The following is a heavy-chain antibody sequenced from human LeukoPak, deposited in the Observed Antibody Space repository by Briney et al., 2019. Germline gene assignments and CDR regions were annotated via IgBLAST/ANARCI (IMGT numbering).Heavy chain of an antibody. CDR2: IRSKAYGGTT. CDR1: GFTFGDYA. D-gene: IGHD1-26*01. Sequence: GGSLRLSCTASGFTFGDYAMSWFRQAPGKGLEWVGFIRSKAYGGTTEYAASVKGRFTISRDDSKSIAYLQMNSLKTEDTAVYYCARVAVVGAGGHWGQGTLVTVSS. V-gene: IGHV3-49*03. J-gene: IGHJ4*02. CDR3: ARVAVVGAGGH.